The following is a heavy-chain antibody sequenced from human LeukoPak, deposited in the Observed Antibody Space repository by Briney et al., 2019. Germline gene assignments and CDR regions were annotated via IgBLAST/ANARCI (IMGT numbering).Heavy chain of an antibody. J-gene: IGHJ4*02. V-gene: IGHV3-30*02. CDR2: IRYDGSNK. D-gene: IGHD5-18*01. CDR3: ARDQGDTAMAREFDY. CDR1: GFTFSSYG. Sequence: GGSLRLSCAASGFTFSSYGMHWVRQAPGKGLEWVAFIRYDGSNKYYADSVKGRFTISRDNSKNTLYLQMNSLRAEDTAVYYCARDQGDTAMAREFDYWGQGTLVTVSS.